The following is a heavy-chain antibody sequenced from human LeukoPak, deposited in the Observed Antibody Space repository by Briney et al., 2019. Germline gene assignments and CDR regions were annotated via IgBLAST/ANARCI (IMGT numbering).Heavy chain of an antibody. V-gene: IGHV4-59*01. Sequence: PSETLSLTCTVSGGSFSSYYWSWIRQPPGKGLEWIGSIYYSGSTNYNPSLKSRVTISVDTSKNQFSLKLSSVTAADTAVYYCARKAAAGPLGWFDPWGQGTLVTVSS. D-gene: IGHD6-13*01. CDR1: GGSFSSYY. CDR2: IYYSGST. CDR3: ARKAAAGPLGWFDP. J-gene: IGHJ5*02.